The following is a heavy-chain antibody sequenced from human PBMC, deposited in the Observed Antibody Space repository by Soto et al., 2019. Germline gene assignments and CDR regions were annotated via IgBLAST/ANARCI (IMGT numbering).Heavy chain of an antibody. J-gene: IGHJ4*02. CDR3: TRHADLGYCSSTSCYDFDY. Sequence: EVQLVESAGGLVQPGGSLKLSCAASGLTFSGSAMHWVRQASGKGLEWVGRIRSKANSYATEYAASVKGRFTISRDDSKNTAFLQMNSLKTEDTAVYYCTRHADLGYCSSTSCYDFDYWGQGTLVTVSS. CDR1: GLTFSGSA. V-gene: IGHV3-73*01. D-gene: IGHD2-2*01. CDR2: IRSKANSYAT.